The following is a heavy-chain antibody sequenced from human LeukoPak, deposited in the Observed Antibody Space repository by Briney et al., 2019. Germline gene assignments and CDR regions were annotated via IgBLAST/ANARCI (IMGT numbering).Heavy chain of an antibody. J-gene: IGHJ3*02. CDR2: IYYSGST. V-gene: IGHV4-39*01. CDR3: ARPLGCSSISCPYDAFDI. CDR1: GGSIRSSYYY. D-gene: IGHD2-2*01. Sequence: PSETLSLTCTVSGGSIRSSYYYWGWIRQPPGKGLEWIGTIYYSGSTHYNPSLKSRVTISVDTSKNQFSLKLSSVTAADTAVYYCARPLGCSSISCPYDAFDIWGQGTMVTVSS.